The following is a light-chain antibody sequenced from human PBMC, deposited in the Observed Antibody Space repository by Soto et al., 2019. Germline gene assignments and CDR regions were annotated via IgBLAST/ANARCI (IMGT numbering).Light chain of an antibody. J-gene: IGKJ5*01. V-gene: IGKV1-39*01. Sequence: DIQMTQSPSSLSASVGDRVTITCRASRNVNNFLNWYQQRPGKAPDLLIYGASRLQIGVPSRFTGSGSETDFTLTISSLQPEDFATYFCQQSFSFPPTLGQGTRLEIK. CDR3: QQSFSFPPT. CDR1: RNVNNF. CDR2: GAS.